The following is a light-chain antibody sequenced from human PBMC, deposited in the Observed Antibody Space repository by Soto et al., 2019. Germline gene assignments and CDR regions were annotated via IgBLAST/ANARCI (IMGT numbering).Light chain of an antibody. J-gene: IGKJ1*01. Sequence: DVVMAQSPLSLPVALGQPASISCRSNQSLVFRDGNTYLNWFHQRPGQSPRRLIYKVSYRDSGVPDRFSGSGSGTDFSHTTSRVEAEDVGIYYCMQAAHWPRTFGQGTRVEIK. CDR2: KVS. CDR3: MQAAHWPRT. CDR1: QSLVFRDGNTY. V-gene: IGKV2-30*01.